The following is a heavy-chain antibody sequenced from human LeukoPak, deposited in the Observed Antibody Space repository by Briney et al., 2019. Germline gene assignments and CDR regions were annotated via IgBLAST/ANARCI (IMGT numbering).Heavy chain of an antibody. CDR1: GFTFSSYA. Sequence: GGSLRLSCAASGFTFSSYAMSWVRQAPGKGLEWVSVISGSGGSTYYADSVKGRFTISRDNSKNTLYLQMDSLRGEDTAVYYCAKDFRIGYSAHFDYWGQGALVTVSS. D-gene: IGHD2-21*01. CDR2: ISGSGGST. CDR3: AKDFRIGYSAHFDY. J-gene: IGHJ4*02. V-gene: IGHV3-23*01.